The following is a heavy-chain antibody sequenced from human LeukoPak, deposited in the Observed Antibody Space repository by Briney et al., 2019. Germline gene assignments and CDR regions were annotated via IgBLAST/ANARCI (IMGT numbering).Heavy chain of an antibody. V-gene: IGHV4-61*02. CDR1: GGSISSGSYY. J-gene: IGHJ4*02. CDR2: FYTSGST. CDR3: ARDTGFGAGRTFAY. Sequence: SQTLSLTCSVSGGSISSGSYYWSWIRQPAGKGLEWIGRFYTSGSTNYNPSLKSRVTISVDTSKNQFSLKLSSVTAADTAVYYCARDTGFGAGRTFAYWGQGTLVTVSS. D-gene: IGHD3-10*01.